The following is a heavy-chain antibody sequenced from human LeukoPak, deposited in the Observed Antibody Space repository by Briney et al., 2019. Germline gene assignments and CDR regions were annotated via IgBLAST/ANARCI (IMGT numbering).Heavy chain of an antibody. V-gene: IGHV3-53*01. D-gene: IGHD3-10*01. CDR1: GFTVSSNY. CDR3: AREIIPGYYFDY. J-gene: IGHJ4*02. Sequence: GGFLRLSCAASGFTVSSNYMSWVRQAPGKGLEWVSVIYSGGSTYYADSVKGRFTISRDNSKNTLYLQMNSLRAEDTAVYYCAREIIPGYYFDYWGQGTLVTVST. CDR2: IYSGGST.